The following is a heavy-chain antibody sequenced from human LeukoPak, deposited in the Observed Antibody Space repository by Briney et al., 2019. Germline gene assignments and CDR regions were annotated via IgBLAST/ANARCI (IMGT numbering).Heavy chain of an antibody. J-gene: IGHJ4*02. CDR2: ISSSGSTI. V-gene: IGHV3-11*01. CDR1: GFTFSDYY. CDR3: ARAPGRGRYYFDY. Sequence: GGSLRLSCAASGFTFSDYYMSWIRQAPGKGLEWVSYISSSGSTICYADSVKGRFTISRDNAKNSLYLQMNSLRAEDTAVYYCARAPGRGRYYFDYWGQGTLVTVSS. D-gene: IGHD3-10*01.